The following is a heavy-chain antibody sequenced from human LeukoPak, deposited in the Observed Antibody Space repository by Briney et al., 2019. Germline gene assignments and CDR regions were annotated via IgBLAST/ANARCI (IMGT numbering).Heavy chain of an antibody. Sequence: PSETLSHTRTVSGGSITSYYWSWIRQPPGKGLEWIGYISYSGSTNYNPSLKSRVTISVDASKNQFSLELTSVTAADTAVYYCARSRGSGSYFDSWGQGTLVTVSS. D-gene: IGHD3-10*01. CDR2: ISYSGST. CDR1: GGSITSYY. CDR3: ARSRGSGSYFDS. J-gene: IGHJ4*02. V-gene: IGHV4-59*01.